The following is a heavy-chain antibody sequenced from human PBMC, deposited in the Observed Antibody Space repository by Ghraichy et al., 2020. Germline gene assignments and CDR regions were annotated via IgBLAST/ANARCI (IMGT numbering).Heavy chain of an antibody. J-gene: IGHJ6*02. V-gene: IGHV4-4*07. CDR3: ARGPTFYYGVDV. D-gene: IGHD2-15*01. CDR1: GGSISSHY. Sequence: ESLNISCSVSGGSISSHYWSWIRQPAGKGLEYIVRLYASGSFDYNPSLKSRVTLSMDTSKNQFSLKLNSVTAADTAVYYCARGPTFYYGVDVWGRGTTVTVSS. CDR2: LYASGSF.